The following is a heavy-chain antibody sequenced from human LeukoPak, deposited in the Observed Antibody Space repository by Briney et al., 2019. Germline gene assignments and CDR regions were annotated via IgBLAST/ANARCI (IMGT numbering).Heavy chain of an antibody. Sequence: GGCLRLSCAASGFTFSSYAMSWVRQAPGKGLEWVSAISGSGGSTYYADSVKGRFTISRDNPKNTLYLQMNSLRAEDTAVYYCAKHYSSGWYGHGDYWGQGTLVTVSS. CDR2: ISGSGGST. V-gene: IGHV3-23*01. CDR1: GFTFSSYA. J-gene: IGHJ4*02. CDR3: AKHYSSGWYGHGDY. D-gene: IGHD6-19*01.